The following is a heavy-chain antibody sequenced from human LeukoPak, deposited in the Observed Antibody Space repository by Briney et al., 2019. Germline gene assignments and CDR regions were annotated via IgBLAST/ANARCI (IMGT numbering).Heavy chain of an antibody. Sequence: GGSLRLSCAASGFTLSSDWMRLVRQAPGQGLEWLSDIKQDGSEKSYVGSVKGRFTISRDNAKNSLYLQMNSLRAEDTAVYYCARGSWGALIYYYYYMDVWGKGTTVTVSS. CDR2: IKQDGSEK. J-gene: IGHJ6*03. V-gene: IGHV3-7*01. CDR1: GFTLSSDW. CDR3: ARGSWGALIYYYYYMDV. D-gene: IGHD3-16*01.